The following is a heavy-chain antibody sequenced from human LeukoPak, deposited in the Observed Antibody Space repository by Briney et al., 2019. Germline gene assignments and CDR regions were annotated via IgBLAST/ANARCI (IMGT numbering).Heavy chain of an antibody. V-gene: IGHV1-18*01. CDR2: IGGYIAAA. D-gene: IGHD3-10*01. Sequence: ASVKVSCKASGFTFGAFGISWVRQAPGQGLEWVGCIGGYIAAANYAQKFQDRVTMTTDRSTSTAYLELVSLRPDDTAVYYCGRGKDSYYYGVDVWGQGTTVTVSS. CDR1: GFTFGAFG. J-gene: IGHJ6*02. CDR3: GRGKDSYYYGVDV.